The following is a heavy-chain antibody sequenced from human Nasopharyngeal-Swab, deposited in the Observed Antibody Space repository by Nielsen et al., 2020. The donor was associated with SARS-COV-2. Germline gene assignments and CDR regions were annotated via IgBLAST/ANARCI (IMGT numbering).Heavy chain of an antibody. Sequence: SETLSLTCAVSGDSISGSNSYWGWIRQPPGKGLEWMGYVYYTGRASYNPSLKSRVTMSVDTSKNHFSLRLTSVTAADTAVYYCARGRRGYYDSSGEDFDYWGQGALVNVSS. CDR3: ARGRRGYYDSSGEDFDY. V-gene: IGHV4-61*03. CDR2: VYYTGRA. J-gene: IGHJ4*02. CDR1: GDSISGSNSY. D-gene: IGHD3-22*01.